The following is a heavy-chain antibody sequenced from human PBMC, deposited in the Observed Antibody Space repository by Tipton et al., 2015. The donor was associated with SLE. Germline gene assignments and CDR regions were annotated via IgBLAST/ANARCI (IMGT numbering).Heavy chain of an antibody. CDR3: ARVRGSGLYHYYMDV. CDR1: GFTFSSYW. D-gene: IGHD6-25*01. Sequence: SLRLSCAASGFTFSSYWMSWVRQAPGKGLEWVVNIKQDGSEKYYADSVKGRFTISRDNAKNSLSLQMNSLRAEDTAVYYCARVRGSGLYHYYMDVWGEGTTVTVSS. V-gene: IGHV3-7*01. J-gene: IGHJ6*03. CDR2: IKQDGSEK.